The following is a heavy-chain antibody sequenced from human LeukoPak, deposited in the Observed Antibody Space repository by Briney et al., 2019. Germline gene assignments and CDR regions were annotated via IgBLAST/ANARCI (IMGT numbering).Heavy chain of an antibody. D-gene: IGHD3-3*01. V-gene: IGHV3-49*04. CDR2: KGSKTYGGTT. CDR3: STERITIFGILINSLWS. J-gene: IGHJ5*02. CDR1: GFTFSDYS. Sequence: GSLRLSCTPSGFTFSDYSMTWVRQAPGKGLEWVGFKGSKTYGGTTEYAASVKGIFTIATDDSKSIAYRQMTSLKTEDTAMYYCSTERITIFGILINSLWSWGEGTLVTVSS.